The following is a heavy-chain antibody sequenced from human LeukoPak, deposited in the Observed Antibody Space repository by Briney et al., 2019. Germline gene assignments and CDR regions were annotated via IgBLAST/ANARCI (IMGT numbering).Heavy chain of an antibody. Sequence: GGSLRLSCAASGFTFSSYWMSWVRQAPGKGLEWVANIKQDGSEKYYVDSVKGRFTISRDNAKNSLYLQMNSLRAEDTAVYYCARELRVATITAYWYFDLWGRGTLVTVSS. CDR2: IKQDGSEK. J-gene: IGHJ2*01. V-gene: IGHV3-7*03. CDR3: ARELRVATITAYWYFDL. CDR1: GFTFSSYW. D-gene: IGHD5-12*01.